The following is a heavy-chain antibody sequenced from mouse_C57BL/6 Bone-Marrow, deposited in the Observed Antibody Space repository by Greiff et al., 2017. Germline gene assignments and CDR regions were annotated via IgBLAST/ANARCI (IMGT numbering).Heavy chain of an antibody. V-gene: IGHV1-81*01. J-gene: IGHJ2*01. Sequence: VQLQESGAELARPGASVKLSCKASGYTFTSYGISWVKQRTGQGLEWIGEIYPRSGNTSYNEKFKGKDTLTADQSSSTAYMELRSLTSADSAVYFCARDSSGYPFSYWGQGTTLTVSS. D-gene: IGHD3-2*02. CDR3: ARDSSGYPFSY. CDR2: IYPRSGNT. CDR1: GYTFTSYG.